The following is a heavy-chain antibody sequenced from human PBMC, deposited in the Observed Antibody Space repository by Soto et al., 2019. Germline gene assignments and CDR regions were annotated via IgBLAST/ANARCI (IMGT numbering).Heavy chain of an antibody. CDR3: ARGGGVGVAGSAAFDM. J-gene: IGHJ3*02. CDR2: INPATGAA. Sequence: QLHLVQSGAVVKKPGASVTVSCSASGYPVTAYYMHWVRQAPGRGLEWMGGINPATGAAKYTQTFQGRVTMTRDTSTGQVFMELGGLTSEDTAVFYWARGGGVGVAGSAAFDMWGQGTLVTVSS. V-gene: IGHV1-2*02. CDR1: GYPVTAYY. D-gene: IGHD3-3*01.